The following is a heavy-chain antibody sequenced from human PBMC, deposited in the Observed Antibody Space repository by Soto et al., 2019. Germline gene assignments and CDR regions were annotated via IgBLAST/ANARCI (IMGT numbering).Heavy chain of an antibody. Sequence: AAVKVSCKASGYIFTRYYIHWVRQAPGQGIEWMGWINPFDGSRMFAQSFQGRVTMTRDTSTSTVYMEVSSLISEDTAVYYCSRVDPGETSPFDHWG. D-gene: IGHD3-10*01. J-gene: IGHJ4*01. CDR1: GYIFTRYY. CDR3: SRVDPGETSPFDH. V-gene: IGHV1-46*03. CDR2: INPFDGSR.